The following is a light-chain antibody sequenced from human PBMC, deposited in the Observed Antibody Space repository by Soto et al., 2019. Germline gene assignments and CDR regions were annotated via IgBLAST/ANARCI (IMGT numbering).Light chain of an antibody. CDR1: QDISNY. CDR3: QQYHDLFPWT. CDR2: DAS. V-gene: IGKV1-33*01. Sequence: DIQMTQSPSSLSASVGDRVTVTCQASQDISNYLNWYQHKAGKAPKLLISDASNLQTGVPSRFSGSGSGTDFTFTISSLQPEDIATYYCQQYHDLFPWTFGQGNKVEI. J-gene: IGKJ1*01.